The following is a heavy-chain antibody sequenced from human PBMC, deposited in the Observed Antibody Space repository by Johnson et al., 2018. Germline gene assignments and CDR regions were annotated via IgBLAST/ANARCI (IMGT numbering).Heavy chain of an antibody. V-gene: IGHV4-59*07. CDR2: TYNSGST. CDR3: ASGLWLGDTGYYMDV. D-gene: IGHD3-10*01. Sequence: QVQLQESGPGLVKPSDTLSLTCTVSAGSISSYYWSWIRQPPGKGLAWIGYTYNSGSTNSHPSLKSPVPISVDTSKNHFSLKLSSVTAAATAVYYCASGLWLGDTGYYMDVRGKGTTVTVSS. CDR1: AGSISSYY. J-gene: IGHJ6*03.